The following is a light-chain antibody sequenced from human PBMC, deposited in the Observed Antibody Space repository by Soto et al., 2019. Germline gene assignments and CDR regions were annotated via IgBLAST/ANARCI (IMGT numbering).Light chain of an antibody. J-gene: IGKJ2*01. V-gene: IGKV3-20*01. CDR3: QQYSSSPYT. Sequence: EIVLTQSPGTLSLSPGERVTLSCRASQSVSGSSLAWYQQKPGQAPRLLIYGASTRATGIPDRFSGSGSGTDFTLTISRLEPDDFAVYYCQQYSSSPYTFGQGTKLEIK. CDR2: GAS. CDR1: QSVSGSS.